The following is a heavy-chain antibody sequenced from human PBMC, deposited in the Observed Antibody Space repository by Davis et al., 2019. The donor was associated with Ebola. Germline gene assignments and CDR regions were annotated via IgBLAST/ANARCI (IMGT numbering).Heavy chain of an antibody. CDR3: TRDFDWDGGY. Sequence: PGGSLRLSCAASGFTFSGSAMHWVRQASGKGLEWVGRIRSKANSYATAYAASVKGRFTISRDDSKNTAYLQMNSLRDEDTAVYYCTRDFDWDGGYWGQGTLVTVSP. V-gene: IGHV3-73*01. J-gene: IGHJ4*02. CDR2: IRSKANSYAT. CDR1: GFTFSGSA. D-gene: IGHD3-16*01.